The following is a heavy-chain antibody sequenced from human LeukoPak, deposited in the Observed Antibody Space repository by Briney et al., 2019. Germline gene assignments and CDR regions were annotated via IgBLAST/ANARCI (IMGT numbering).Heavy chain of an antibody. CDR2: IHSGGST. D-gene: IGHD6-13*01. J-gene: IGHJ4*02. V-gene: IGHV3-53*01. CDR1: GFTVSSNY. Sequence: PGGSLRLSCAASGFTVSSNYMSWVRQAPGKGLECVSVIHSGGSTYYADSVKGRFTISRDSAKNTLYLQMNSPRAEDTAVYYCARVRASWYVDYWGQGTLVTVSS. CDR3: ARVRASWYVDY.